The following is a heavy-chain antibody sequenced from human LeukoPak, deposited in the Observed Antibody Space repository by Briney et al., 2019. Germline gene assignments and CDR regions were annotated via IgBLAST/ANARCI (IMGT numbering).Heavy chain of an antibody. V-gene: IGHV3-9*01. CDR3: AKLGIGAAAGLKYFDY. CDR2: ISWNSANI. Sequence: PGGSLRLSCAASGFTFIRYWMSWVRQAPGKGLEWVLHISWNSANIGYADSVKGRFTTSRDNAKNSLYLQMNSLRAEDTALYYCAKLGIGAAAGLKYFDYWGQGTLVTVSS. D-gene: IGHD6-13*01. CDR1: GFTFIRYW. J-gene: IGHJ4*02.